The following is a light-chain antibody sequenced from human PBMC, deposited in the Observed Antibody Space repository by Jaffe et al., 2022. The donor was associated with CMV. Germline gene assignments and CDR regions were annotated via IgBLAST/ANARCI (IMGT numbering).Light chain of an antibody. V-gene: IGKV1-39*01. CDR3: QQSYTTPRT. J-gene: IGKJ1*01. CDR1: QSISSY. Sequence: DIQMTQSPSSLSASVGDRVSITCRASQSISSYLNWYQEKPGKAPKVLIYATSSLQSGVPSRFNGSGSGADFTLTISSLQPEDFATYYCQQSYTTPRTFGQGTKVEIK. CDR2: ATS.